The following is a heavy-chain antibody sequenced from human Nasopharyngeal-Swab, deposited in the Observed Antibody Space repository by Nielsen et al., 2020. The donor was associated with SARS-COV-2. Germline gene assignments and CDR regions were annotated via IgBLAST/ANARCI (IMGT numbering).Heavy chain of an antibody. Sequence: GGSLRLSCAASGFTFSSYAMSWVRQAPGKGLEWVSAISGSGGSTYYADSVKGRFTISRDNSKNTLYLQMNSLRAEDTAVYYCARDPDCGGDCYGTFDYWGQGTLVTVSS. D-gene: IGHD2-21*02. CDR3: ARDPDCGGDCYGTFDY. J-gene: IGHJ4*02. CDR1: GFTFSSYA. CDR2: ISGSGGST. V-gene: IGHV3-23*01.